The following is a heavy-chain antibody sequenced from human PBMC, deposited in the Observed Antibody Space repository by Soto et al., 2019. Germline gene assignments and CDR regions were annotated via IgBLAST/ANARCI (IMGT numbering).Heavy chain of an antibody. CDR3: ARDLTAYYYFDY. D-gene: IGHD1-26*01. Sequence: SETLSLTCAVSGYSISSGYYWGWIRQPPGKGLEWIGSIYHSGSTYYNPPLKSRVTISVDTSKNQFSLKLSSVTAAGTAVYYCARDLTAYYYFDYWGQGTLVTVS. CDR1: GYSISSGYY. J-gene: IGHJ4*02. CDR2: IYHSGST. V-gene: IGHV4-38-2*02.